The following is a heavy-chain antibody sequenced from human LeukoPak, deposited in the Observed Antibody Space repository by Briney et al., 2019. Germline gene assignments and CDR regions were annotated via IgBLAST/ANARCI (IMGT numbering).Heavy chain of an antibody. V-gene: IGHV4-4*02. CDR2: VNLQGST. Sequence: SGTLSLTCGVCGGSITNTNYWTWVRPPPGKGLEWIGEVNLQGSTNYKPSLMGRVAISVDTSENHISLQLTSVTAADTAVYYCAREGGPYRPLDYSGQGTLVTVSS. CDR3: AREGGPYRPLDY. J-gene: IGHJ4*02. CDR1: GGSITNTNY.